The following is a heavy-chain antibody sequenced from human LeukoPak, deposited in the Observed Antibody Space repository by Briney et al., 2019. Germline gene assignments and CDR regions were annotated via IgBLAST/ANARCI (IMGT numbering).Heavy chain of an antibody. Sequence: PGGSLRLSCTASGFTFSSHRMTWVRQAPGRGLEWVSSIGSSSTSIYYADSVKGRFTISRDSAKNSLYLQMSSLRAEDTAVYYCASGTYYYDAPSSYWGQGTLVTVSS. D-gene: IGHD3-22*01. J-gene: IGHJ4*02. CDR2: IGSSSTSI. V-gene: IGHV3-21*06. CDR1: GFTFSSHR. CDR3: ASGTYYYDAPSSY.